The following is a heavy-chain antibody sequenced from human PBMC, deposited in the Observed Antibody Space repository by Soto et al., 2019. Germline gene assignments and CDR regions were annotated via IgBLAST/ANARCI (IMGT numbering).Heavy chain of an antibody. CDR2: IYYSGST. Sequence: QVQLQESGPGLVKPSQTLSLTCTVSGGSISSGGYYWSWIRQHPGKGLEWIGYIYYSGSTYYNPSLKRRVTIAVATSKNQCSLKLSSVTAADTAVYYCARGRTSSPTPGDYWGQGTLVTVSS. J-gene: IGHJ4*02. V-gene: IGHV4-31*03. CDR3: ARGRTSSPTPGDY. CDR1: GGSISSGGYY. D-gene: IGHD2-2*01.